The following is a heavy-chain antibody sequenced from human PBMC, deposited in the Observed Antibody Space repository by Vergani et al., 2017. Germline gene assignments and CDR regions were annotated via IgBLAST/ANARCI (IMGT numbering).Heavy chain of an antibody. D-gene: IGHD2-2*02. J-gene: IGHJ2*01. CDR2: ISWNSGSL. CDR1: GITFDEYA. Sequence: EVQLVESGGGLVQPGRSLRLSCAASGITFDEYAMHLVRQAPGKGLEWVSGISWNSGSLGYADAVKGRFTISRDNAKNSLYLQMNSLRAEDRALYYCAKAGYCSSTSCYTEWYFDLWGRGTLVTVSS. CDR3: AKAGYCSSTSCYTEWYFDL. V-gene: IGHV3-9*01.